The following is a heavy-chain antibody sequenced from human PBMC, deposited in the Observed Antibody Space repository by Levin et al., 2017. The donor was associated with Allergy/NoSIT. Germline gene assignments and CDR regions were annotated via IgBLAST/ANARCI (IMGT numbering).Heavy chain of an antibody. Sequence: GGSLRLSCAASGFAFSSYAMNWVRQAPGKGLEWVSVISCSGGDTFYADSVQGRFTISRDNSKNTLYLQMHSLRAEDTAVYFCAKGGYYSDNSGYYQLAHTFECWGQGPLLTVSS. D-gene: IGHD3-22*01. CDR3: AKGGYYSDNSGYYQLAHTFEC. J-gene: IGHJ4*02. V-gene: IGHV3-23*01. CDR2: ISCSGGDT. CDR1: GFAFSSYA.